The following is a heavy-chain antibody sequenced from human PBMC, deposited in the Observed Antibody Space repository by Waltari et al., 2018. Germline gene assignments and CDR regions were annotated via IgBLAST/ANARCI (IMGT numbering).Heavy chain of an antibody. CDR2: ISYDGSKK. Sequence: QVQLVESGGGVVQPGRSLRLSCAASGFTFSSYAMHWVRQAPGKGLEWVAVISYDGSKKYYADSVKGRFTISRDNSKNTLYLQMNSLRAEDTAVYYCARGEYYDYVPLFDYWGQGTLVTVSS. CDR1: GFTFSSYA. D-gene: IGHD3-16*01. J-gene: IGHJ4*02. V-gene: IGHV3-30*01. CDR3: ARGEYYDYVPLFDY.